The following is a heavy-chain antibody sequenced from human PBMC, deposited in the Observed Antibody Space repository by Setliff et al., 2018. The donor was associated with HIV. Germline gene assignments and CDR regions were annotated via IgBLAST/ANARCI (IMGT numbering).Heavy chain of an antibody. D-gene: IGHD3-3*01. Sequence: TSETLSLTCTVSGGSISSSHDFWNWTRQPPGKGLEWIGAISYGGITYYNPSLTSRVTISVDTSKNQFSLKVTSVTAADTAVYYCARGVTIFGVVTRHNYYMDVWGKGTTVTVS. CDR1: GGSISSSHDF. V-gene: IGHV4-39*07. J-gene: IGHJ6*03. CDR2: ISYGGIT. CDR3: ARGVTIFGVVTRHNYYMDV.